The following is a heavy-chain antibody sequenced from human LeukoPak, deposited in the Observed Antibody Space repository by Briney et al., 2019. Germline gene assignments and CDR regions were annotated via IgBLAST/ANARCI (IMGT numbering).Heavy chain of an antibody. CDR3: ARDSGSWYSTTSPFDY. Sequence: PSETLSLTCTVSGGSISSYYWSWIRQPPRKGRGWMGYIYYTGSTNYNPSLKSRVTISVDTSKNQFSLNLSSVTAADTAVYYCARDSGSWYSTTSPFDYWGQGTLVTVSS. CDR2: IYYTGST. V-gene: IGHV4-59*01. J-gene: IGHJ4*02. CDR1: GGSISSYY. D-gene: IGHD6-13*01.